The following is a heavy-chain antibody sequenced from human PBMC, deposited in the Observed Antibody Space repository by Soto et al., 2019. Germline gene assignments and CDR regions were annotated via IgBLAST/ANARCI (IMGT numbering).Heavy chain of an antibody. V-gene: IGHV3-23*01. CDR2: ISDSGST. CDR3: ARNPGGHYCTSTSCLYFFDH. CDR1: GFTFGNHA. Sequence: EVQLLESGRALVQPGGSLRLSCAASGFTFGNHAMNWVRQAPGKGLEWVSTISDSGSTYYADSVKGRFTISRDNSKNTLYLQMNSLSAEDTAVYYCARNPGGHYCTSTSCLYFFDHWGQGTLVIVSS. D-gene: IGHD2-2*01. J-gene: IGHJ4*02.